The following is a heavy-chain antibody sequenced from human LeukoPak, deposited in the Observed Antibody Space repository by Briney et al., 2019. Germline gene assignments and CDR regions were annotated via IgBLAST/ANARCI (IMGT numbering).Heavy chain of an antibody. D-gene: IGHD2-15*01. J-gene: IGHJ4*02. CDR1: GGSISSYY. CDR2: IYHRGST. V-gene: IGHV4-59*12. CDR3: ARANRSGGSCSLDY. Sequence: SETLSLTCTVSGGSISSYYWSWIRQPPGKGLEWIGYIYHRGSTYYNPSLKSRVTISVDRSKNQFSLKLSSVTAADTAVYYCARANRSGGSCSLDYWGQGTLVTVSS.